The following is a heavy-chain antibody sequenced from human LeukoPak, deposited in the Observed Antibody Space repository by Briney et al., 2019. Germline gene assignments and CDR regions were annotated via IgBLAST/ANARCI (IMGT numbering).Heavy chain of an antibody. CDR1: GFTFRSYA. D-gene: IGHD6-19*01. V-gene: IGHV3-23*01. J-gene: IGHJ4*02. CDR3: AKGRVGAVAAIYYFDY. Sequence: GGSLRLSCAASGFTFRSYAMNWVRQAPGKGLEWVSAISGSGGSTYYADSVKGRFTISRDNSKNTLYLQMNSLRAEDTAVYYCAKGRVGAVAAIYYFDYWGQGTLVTVSS. CDR2: ISGSGGST.